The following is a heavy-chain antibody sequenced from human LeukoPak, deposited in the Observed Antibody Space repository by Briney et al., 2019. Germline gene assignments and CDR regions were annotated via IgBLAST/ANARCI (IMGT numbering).Heavy chain of an antibody. V-gene: IGHV3-9*01. J-gene: IGHJ4*02. CDR2: ISWNSGSI. CDR1: GFTFDDYA. CDR3: AKMSDYDILTGYYKH. D-gene: IGHD3-9*01. Sequence: GRSLRLSCAASGFTFDDYAMPWVRQAPGKGLEWVSGISWNSGSIGYADSVKGRFTISRDNAKNSLYLQMNSLRAEDTALYYCAKMSDYDILTGYYKHWGQGTLVTVSS.